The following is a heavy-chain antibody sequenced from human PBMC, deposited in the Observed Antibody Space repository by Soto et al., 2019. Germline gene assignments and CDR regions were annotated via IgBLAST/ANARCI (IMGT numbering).Heavy chain of an antibody. CDR1: GFTFSSYG. CDR3: ARANKGYCSGGSCYGWFDP. V-gene: IGHV3-33*01. D-gene: IGHD2-15*01. Sequence: QVQLVESGGGVVQPGRSLRLSCAASGFTFSSYGMHWVRQAPGKGLEWVAVIWYDGSNKYYADSVKGRFTISRDNSKNTLYLQTNSLRAEDTAVYYCARANKGYCSGGSCYGWFDPWGQGTLVTVSS. J-gene: IGHJ5*02. CDR2: IWYDGSNK.